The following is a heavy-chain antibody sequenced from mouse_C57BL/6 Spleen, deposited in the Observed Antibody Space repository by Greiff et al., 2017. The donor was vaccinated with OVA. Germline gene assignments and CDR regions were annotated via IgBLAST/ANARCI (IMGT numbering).Heavy chain of an antibody. V-gene: IGHV14-2*01. CDR1: GFNIKDYY. Sequence: VQLQQSGAELVKPGASVKLSCTASGFNIKDYYMHWVKQRTEQGLEWIGRIDPEYGETKYAPKFQGKATITADTSSNTAYLQLSSLTSEDTAVYYCARSPLLLGFAYWGQGTLVTVSA. J-gene: IGHJ3*01. D-gene: IGHD2-1*01. CDR2: IDPEYGET. CDR3: ARSPLLLGFAY.